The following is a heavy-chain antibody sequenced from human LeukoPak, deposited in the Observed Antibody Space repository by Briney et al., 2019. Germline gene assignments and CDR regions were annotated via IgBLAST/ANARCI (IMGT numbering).Heavy chain of an antibody. CDR3: AKGGMVRGVIIAPFDY. CDR1: GFTFDDYA. CDR2: ISWNSGSI. Sequence: GGSLRLSCAASGFTFDDYAMHWVRQAPGKGLEWVSGISWNSGSIGYADSVKGRFTISRDNAKNSLYLQMNSLRAEDTALYYCAKGGMVRGVIIAPFDYWGQGTLVTVSS. D-gene: IGHD3-10*01. J-gene: IGHJ4*02. V-gene: IGHV3-9*01.